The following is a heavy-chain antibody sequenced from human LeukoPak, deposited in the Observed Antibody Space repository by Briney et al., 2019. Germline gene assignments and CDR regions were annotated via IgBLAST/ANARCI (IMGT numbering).Heavy chain of an antibody. J-gene: IGHJ4*02. Sequence: GRSLRLSCAASGFTFSSYAMHWVRQAPGKGLEWVAVISYDGSNKYYADSVKGRFTISRGNSKNTLYLQMNSLRAEDTAVYYCARAMIVVVIHSQVDYWGQGTLVTVSS. D-gene: IGHD3-22*01. CDR2: ISYDGSNK. CDR3: ARAMIVVVIHSQVDY. CDR1: GFTFSSYA. V-gene: IGHV3-30*04.